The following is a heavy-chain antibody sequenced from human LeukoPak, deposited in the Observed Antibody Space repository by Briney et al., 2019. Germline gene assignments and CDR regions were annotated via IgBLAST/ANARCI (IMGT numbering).Heavy chain of an antibody. CDR2: INHSGST. J-gene: IGHJ4*02. V-gene: IGHV4-34*01. CDR3: ARGDGYCSSTSCYKGAQFDY. CDR1: GGSFSGYY. D-gene: IGHD2-2*02. Sequence: SETLSLTCAVYGGSFSGYYWSWTRQPPGKGLEWIGEINHSGSTNYNPSLKSRVTISVDTSKNQFSLKLSSVTAADTAVYYCARGDGYCSSTSCYKGAQFDYWGQGTLVTVSS.